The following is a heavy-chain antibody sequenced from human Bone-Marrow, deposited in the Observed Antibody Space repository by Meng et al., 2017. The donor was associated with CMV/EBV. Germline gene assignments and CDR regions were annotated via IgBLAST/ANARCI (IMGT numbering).Heavy chain of an antibody. D-gene: IGHD4-23*01. CDR1: GFTFSSYA. CDR3: AKVFQSSVVVTRN. V-gene: IGHV3-23*01. J-gene: IGHJ4*02. Sequence: GGSLRLSCAASGFTFSSYAMSWVRQAPGKGLEWVSGISGSGGSTYYADSVKGRFTISRDNSKNTLYLQMNSLRAEDTAVYYCAKVFQSSVVVTRNWGQGTLVTVSS. CDR2: ISGSGGST.